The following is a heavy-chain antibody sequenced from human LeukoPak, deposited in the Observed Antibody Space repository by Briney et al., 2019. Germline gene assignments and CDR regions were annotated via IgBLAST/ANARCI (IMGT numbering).Heavy chain of an antibody. CDR1: GGTFSSYA. Sequence: SVKVSCKASGGTFSSYAISWVRQAPGQGLEWMGRIIPILGIANYAQKFQGRVTITADKSTSTAYMELSSLRSEDTAVYYCARTVSGYDPYYFDYWGQGTLVTVSS. CDR2: IIPILGIA. D-gene: IGHD5-12*01. J-gene: IGHJ4*02. V-gene: IGHV1-69*04. CDR3: ARTVSGYDPYYFDY.